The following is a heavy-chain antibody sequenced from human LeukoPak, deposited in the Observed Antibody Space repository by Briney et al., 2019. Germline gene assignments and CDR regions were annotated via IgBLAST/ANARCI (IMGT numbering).Heavy chain of an antibody. V-gene: IGHV3-53*01. Sequence: GGSLRLSCAASGFTVSSKYMSWVRQAPGKGLEWVSVIYSGGSTDYADSVKGRFTISRDNSENTLHLQMNSLRAEDTAVYYCARIPKTTYFDYWGQGTLVTVSP. CDR2: IYSGGST. J-gene: IGHJ4*02. CDR3: ARIPKTTYFDY. CDR1: GFTVSSKY. D-gene: IGHD4-17*01.